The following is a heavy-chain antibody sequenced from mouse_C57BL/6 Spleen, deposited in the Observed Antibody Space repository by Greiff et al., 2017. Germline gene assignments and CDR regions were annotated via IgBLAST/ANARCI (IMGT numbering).Heavy chain of an antibody. J-gene: IGHJ2*01. D-gene: IGHD2-4*01. CDR2: IYPGDGDT. V-gene: IGHV1-80*01. CDR3: ARGYDYDLYYFDY. Sequence: VQLQESGAELVKPGASVKISCKASGYAFSSYWMNWVKQRPGKGLEWIGQIYPGDGDTNYNGKFKGKATLTADKSSSTAYMQLSSLTSEDSAVYFCARGYDYDLYYFDYWGQGTTLTVSS. CDR1: GYAFSSYW.